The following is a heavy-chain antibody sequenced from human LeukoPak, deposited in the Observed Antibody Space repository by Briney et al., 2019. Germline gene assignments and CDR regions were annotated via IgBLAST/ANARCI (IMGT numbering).Heavy chain of an antibody. D-gene: IGHD3-22*01. J-gene: IGHJ4*02. Sequence: PSETLSLTCTVSGGPISSSSYYWGWIRQPPGKGLEWIGSIYYSGSTYYNPSLKSRVTISVDTSKNQFSLKLSSVTAADTAVYYCARRGTYYYDSSGYYTKYYFDYWGQGTLVTVSS. CDR2: IYYSGST. V-gene: IGHV4-39*01. CDR3: ARRGTYYYDSSGYYTKYYFDY. CDR1: GGPISSSSYY.